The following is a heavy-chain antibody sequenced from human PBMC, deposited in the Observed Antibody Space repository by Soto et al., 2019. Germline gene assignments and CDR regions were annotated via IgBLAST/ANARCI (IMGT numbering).Heavy chain of an antibody. CDR3: ATTYYFGSGSAY. J-gene: IGHJ4*02. V-gene: IGHV4-39*01. CDR2: IYYSGST. D-gene: IGHD3-10*01. CDR1: GGSISSSSYY. Sequence: QLELQESGPGLVKPSETLSITCTVSGGSISSSSYYWGWIRQPPRTRLAWIGGIYYSGSTYYNPTVKSRVTISVDTSKNQFSLQLSSVTAADTAVYYCATTYYFGSGSAYWGQGTLVTVSS.